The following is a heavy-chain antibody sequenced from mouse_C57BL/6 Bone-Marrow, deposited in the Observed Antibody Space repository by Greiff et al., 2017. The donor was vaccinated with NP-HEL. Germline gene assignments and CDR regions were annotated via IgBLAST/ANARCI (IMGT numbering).Heavy chain of an antibody. CDR3: ERGYYCSSAWFAY. Sequence: QVQLQQPGAELVKPGASVKLSCKASGYTFTSYWMHWVKQRPGQGLEWIGMIHPNSGSTNYNEKFKSKATLTVDKSSSTAYMQLSSLTSEDSAVYYCERGYYCSSAWFAYWGQGTLVTVSA. D-gene: IGHD1-1*01. CDR2: IHPNSGST. J-gene: IGHJ3*01. V-gene: IGHV1-64*01. CDR1: GYTFTSYW.